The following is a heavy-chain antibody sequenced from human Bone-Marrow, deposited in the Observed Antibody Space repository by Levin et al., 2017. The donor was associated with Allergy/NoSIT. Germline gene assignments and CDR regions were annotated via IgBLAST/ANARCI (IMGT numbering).Heavy chain of an antibody. CDR3: AIKSGGSWDPEMGAFEI. CDR1: GGSITSGSYS. V-gene: IGHV4-30-2*01. Sequence: SETLSLTCAVSGGSITSGSYSWSWIRQPPGKGLEWIGYIYHSGSTYYNPSLKSRPTISLDRSKIQFSLKLSSVTAAETAVYYCAIKSGGSWDPEMGAFEIWGQGTMVTVSS. CDR2: IYHSGST. J-gene: IGHJ3*02. D-gene: IGHD2-15*01.